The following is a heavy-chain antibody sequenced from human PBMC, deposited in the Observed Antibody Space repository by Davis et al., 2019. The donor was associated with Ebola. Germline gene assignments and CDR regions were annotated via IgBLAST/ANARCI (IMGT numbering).Heavy chain of an antibody. D-gene: IGHD4-17*01. CDR3: ARLIRSTVTRYFDY. Sequence: GGSLRLSCAASGFTFSSYGMHWVRQAPGKGLEWVAVISYDGSNKYYADSVKGRFTISRDNSKNTLYLQMNSLRAEDTAVYYCARLIRSTVTRYFDYWGQGTLVTVSS. CDR1: GFTFSSYG. V-gene: IGHV3-30*03. J-gene: IGHJ4*02. CDR2: ISYDGSNK.